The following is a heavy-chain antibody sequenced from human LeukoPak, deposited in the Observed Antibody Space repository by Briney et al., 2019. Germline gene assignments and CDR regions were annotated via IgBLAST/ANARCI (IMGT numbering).Heavy chain of an antibody. J-gene: IGHJ4*02. CDR1: GYTFTGYY. CDR3: ARDGDYYDSSGYFDY. D-gene: IGHD3-22*01. V-gene: IGHV1-2*02. CDR2: INPNSGGT. Sequence: ASVKVSCKASGYTFTGYYMHWVRQAPGQGLEWMGWINPNSGGTNYAQKFQGRVTMTRDTSISTACMELSRLRSDDTAVYYCARDGDYYDSSGYFDYWGQGTLVTVSS.